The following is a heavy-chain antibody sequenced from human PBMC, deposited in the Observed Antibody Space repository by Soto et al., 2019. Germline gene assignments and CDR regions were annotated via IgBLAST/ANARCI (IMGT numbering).Heavy chain of an antibody. CDR3: ARDYYYDSSGYYPDY. D-gene: IGHD3-22*01. V-gene: IGHV3-30-3*01. CDR1: GFTFSSYD. Sequence: QVQLVESGGGVVQPGRSLRLSCAASGFTFSSYDMHWVRQAPGKGLEWVAVISYDGSNKYYADSVKGRFTISRDNSKNTLYLQMNSLRAEDTAVYYCARDYYYDSSGYYPDYWGQGTLVTVSS. J-gene: IGHJ4*02. CDR2: ISYDGSNK.